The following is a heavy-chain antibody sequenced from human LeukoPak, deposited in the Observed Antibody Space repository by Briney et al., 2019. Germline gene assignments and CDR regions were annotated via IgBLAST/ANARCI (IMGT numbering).Heavy chain of an antibody. D-gene: IGHD5-24*01. CDR2: IVVGSGNT. V-gene: IGHV1-58*02. J-gene: IGHJ3*02. CDR3: ARGRQWLQLKSAFDI. Sequence: SVKVSCKASGFTFTSSAMQWVRQARGQRLEWIGWIVVGSGNTNYAQKFQGRVTITTDESTSTAYMELSSLRSEDTAVYYCARGRQWLQLKSAFDIWGQGTMVTVSS. CDR1: GFTFTSSA.